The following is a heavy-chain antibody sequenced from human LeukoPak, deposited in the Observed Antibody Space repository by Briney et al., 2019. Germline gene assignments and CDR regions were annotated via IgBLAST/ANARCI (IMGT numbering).Heavy chain of an antibody. CDR3: ARVPLSRELRFLEWLSFPRGPYYFDY. Sequence: GASVKVSCKASGYTFTSYGISWVPQAPGQGLEWMGWISAYNGNTNYAQKLQGRVTMTTDTSTSTAYMELRSLRSDDTAVYYCARVPLSRELRFLEWLSFPRGPYYFDYWGQGTLVTVSS. CDR1: GYTFTSYG. CDR2: ISAYNGNT. D-gene: IGHD3-3*01. J-gene: IGHJ4*02. V-gene: IGHV1-18*01.